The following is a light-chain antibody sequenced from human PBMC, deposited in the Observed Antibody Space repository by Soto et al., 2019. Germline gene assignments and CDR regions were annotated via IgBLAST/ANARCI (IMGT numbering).Light chain of an antibody. CDR3: QQYQNLWT. V-gene: IGKV3D-15*01. CDR1: QAVNTR. CDR2: LAS. J-gene: IGKJ1*01. Sequence: EIVLTQSPAPLSSFPGDRVTLSCRASQAVNTRLAWYQHKPGQAPRLLIYLASNRAAGVPARFSGSGSGTEFTLTISGLQSEDFALYYCQQYQNLWTFGQGTKVDIK.